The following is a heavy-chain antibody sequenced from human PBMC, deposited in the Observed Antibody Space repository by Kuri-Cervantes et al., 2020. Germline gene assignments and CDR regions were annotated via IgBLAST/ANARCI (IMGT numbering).Heavy chain of an antibody. J-gene: IGHJ5*02. V-gene: IGHV1-8*01. CDR3: ARVVAATDNWFDP. CDR1: GYTFTSYD. Sequence: ASVKVSCKASGYTFTSYDINWVRQATGQGLEWMGWMNPNSGNTGYAQKFQGRVTMTRNTSISTAYMELSSLRSEDTAAYYCARVVAATDNWFDPWGQGTLVTVSS. D-gene: IGHD2-15*01. CDR2: MNPNSGNT.